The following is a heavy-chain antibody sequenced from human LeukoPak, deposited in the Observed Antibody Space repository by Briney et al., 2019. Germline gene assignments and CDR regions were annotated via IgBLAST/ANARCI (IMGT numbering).Heavy chain of an antibody. J-gene: IGHJ4*02. CDR2: INPSGGST. CDR1: GYTFTSYY. CDR3: ASWAAAAPLGY. Sequence: ASVKVSCKASGYTFTSYYMHWVRQAPGQGLEWMGIINPSGGSTSYAQKFQGRVTMTRDTSTSTAYMELRSLRSDDTAVYYCASWAAAAPLGYWGQGTLVTVSS. D-gene: IGHD6-13*01. V-gene: IGHV1-46*01.